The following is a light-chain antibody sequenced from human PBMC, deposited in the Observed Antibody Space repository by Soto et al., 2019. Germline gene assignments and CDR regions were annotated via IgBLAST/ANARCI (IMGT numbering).Light chain of an antibody. CDR3: AAWDDSLNGYYV. CDR1: SSNIGGNS. Sequence: SVLTRPPSVSAAPGQKVTISCSGSSSNIGGNSVSWYQQLPGTAPKLLIYDDNKRPSGIPDRFSGSKSGTSASLAISGLQSEDEADYYCAAWDDSLNGYYVFGTGTKVTVL. J-gene: IGLJ1*01. V-gene: IGLV1-51*01. CDR2: DDN.